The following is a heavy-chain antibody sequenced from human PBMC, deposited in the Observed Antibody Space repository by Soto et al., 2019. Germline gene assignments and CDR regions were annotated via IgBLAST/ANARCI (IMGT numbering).Heavy chain of an antibody. J-gene: IGHJ6*03. CDR2: FDPEDGET. V-gene: IGHV1-24*01. CDR1: GYTLTELS. CDR3: ATVPVCSGGSCYSFHYYYMDV. Sequence: ASVKVSCKVSGYTLTELSMHWVRQAPGKGLEWMGGFDPEDGETIYAQKFQGRVTMTEDTSTDTAHMELSSLRSEDTAVYYCATVPVCSGGSCYSFHYYYMDVWGKGTTVT. D-gene: IGHD2-15*01.